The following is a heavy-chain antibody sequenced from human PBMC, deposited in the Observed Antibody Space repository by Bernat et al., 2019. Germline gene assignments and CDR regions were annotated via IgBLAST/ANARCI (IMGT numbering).Heavy chain of an antibody. CDR1: GYTFTGYY. CDR2: INPNSGDT. J-gene: IGHJ4*02. Sequence: QVQLVQSGAEVKKPGASVKVSCKASGYTFTGYYMNWVRQAPGQGLEWMGWINPNSGDTKYAQKFQGRVAVTRDTSISTAYMELSRLTSDDTGVYYCARDLTGTPLWGQGTLVTVSS. D-gene: IGHD1-20*01. V-gene: IGHV1-2*02. CDR3: ARDLTGTPL.